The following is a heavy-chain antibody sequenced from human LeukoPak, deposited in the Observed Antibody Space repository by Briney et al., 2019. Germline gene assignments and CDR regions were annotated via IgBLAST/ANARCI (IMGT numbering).Heavy chain of an antibody. J-gene: IGHJ4*02. CDR1: GYSISSGYY. CDR2: IYHSGST. Sequence: SETLSLTCAVSGYSISSGYYWGWIRQPPGKGLEWIGSIYHSGSTYYNPSLKSRVTISVDTSKNQFSLKLSSVTAADTAVYYCAAKVGATNNFDYWGQGTLVTVSS. CDR3: AAKVGATNNFDY. D-gene: IGHD1-26*01. V-gene: IGHV4-38-2*01.